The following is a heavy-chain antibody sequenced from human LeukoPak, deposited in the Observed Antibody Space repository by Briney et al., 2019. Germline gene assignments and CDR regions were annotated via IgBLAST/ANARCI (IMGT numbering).Heavy chain of an antibody. CDR3: ARDLYDSSGYYYEDYYYGMDV. D-gene: IGHD3-22*01. J-gene: IGHJ6*02. Sequence: GGSLRLSCAASGFTFSSYAMHWVRQAPGKGLEWVAVISYDGSNKYYADSVKGRFTISRDNSENTLYLQMNSLRAEDTAVYYCARDLYDSSGYYYEDYYYGMDVWGQGTTVTVSS. CDR1: GFTFSSYA. CDR2: ISYDGSNK. V-gene: IGHV3-30*04.